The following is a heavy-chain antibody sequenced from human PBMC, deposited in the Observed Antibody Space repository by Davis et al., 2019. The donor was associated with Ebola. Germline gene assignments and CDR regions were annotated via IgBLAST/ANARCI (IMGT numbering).Heavy chain of an antibody. Sequence: PGGSLRLSWAASGFTFSSYWMSWVRQAPGKGLEWVANIKQDGSEKYYVDSVKGRFTISRDNAKNSLYLQMNSLRAEDTAVYYCAKEGPCSSTSCYATYFDYWGQGTLVTVSS. J-gene: IGHJ4*02. CDR3: AKEGPCSSTSCYATYFDY. CDR2: IKQDGSEK. D-gene: IGHD2-2*01. CDR1: GFTFSSYW. V-gene: IGHV3-7*03.